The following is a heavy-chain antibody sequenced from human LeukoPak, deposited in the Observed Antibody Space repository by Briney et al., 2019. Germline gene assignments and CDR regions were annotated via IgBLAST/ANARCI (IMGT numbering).Heavy chain of an antibody. Sequence: SETLSLTCTVSGGSISSYYWSWIRQPAGKGLEWIGRIYTSGSTNYNPSLKSRATMSVDTSKNQFSLKLSSVTAADTAVYYCARTRLTIFGVVITPDYFDYWGQGTLVTVSS. CDR2: IYTSGST. D-gene: IGHD3-3*01. CDR1: GGSISSYY. CDR3: ARTRLTIFGVVITPDYFDY. J-gene: IGHJ4*02. V-gene: IGHV4-4*07.